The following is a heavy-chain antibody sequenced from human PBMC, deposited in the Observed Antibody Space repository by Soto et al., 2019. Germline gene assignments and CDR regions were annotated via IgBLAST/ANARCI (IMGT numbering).Heavy chain of an antibody. CDR2: IWYDGSNK. V-gene: IGHV3-33*01. CDR3: ARDNNPWELELEWFDP. D-gene: IGHD1-7*01. Sequence: QVQLVESGGGVVQPGRSLRLSCAASGFTFSSYGMHWVRQAPGKGLEWVAVIWYDGSNKYYADSVKGRFTISRDNSKNTLYLQMNSLRAEDTAVYYCARDNNPWELELEWFDPGGQGTLVTVSS. CDR1: GFTFSSYG. J-gene: IGHJ5*02.